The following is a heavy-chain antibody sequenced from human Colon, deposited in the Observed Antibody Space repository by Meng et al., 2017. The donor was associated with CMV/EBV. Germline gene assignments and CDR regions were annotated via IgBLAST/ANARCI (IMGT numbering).Heavy chain of an antibody. CDR2: ISSSGSTT. Sequence: GGSLRLSCAASGVIFSDYPMNWIRPAPGKGLEWISYISSSGSTTYSADSVKGRFTISRDNARDAVYLQMNSLRVEDTAVYYCARQAVRDMVTFDYWGQGTLVTVSS. J-gene: IGHJ4*02. D-gene: IGHD4-23*01. CDR1: GVIFSDYP. CDR3: ARQAVRDMVTFDY. V-gene: IGHV3-11*01.